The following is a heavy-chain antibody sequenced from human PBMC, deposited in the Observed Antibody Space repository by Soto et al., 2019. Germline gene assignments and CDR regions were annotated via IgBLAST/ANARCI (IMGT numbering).Heavy chain of an antibody. Sequence: ASVKVSCKASGYTFTSYAMHWVRQAPGQRLEWMGWINAGNGNTKYSQKFQGRVTITRDTSASTAYMELSSLRSEDTAVYYCARGTVTRSPFDYWGQGTLVTVSS. D-gene: IGHD4-17*01. CDR3: ARGTVTRSPFDY. CDR2: INAGNGNT. V-gene: IGHV1-3*01. CDR1: GYTFTSYA. J-gene: IGHJ4*02.